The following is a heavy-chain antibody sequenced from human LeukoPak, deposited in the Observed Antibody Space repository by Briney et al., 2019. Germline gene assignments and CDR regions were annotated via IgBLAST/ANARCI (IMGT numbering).Heavy chain of an antibody. J-gene: IGHJ6*02. CDR3: ARDKRCSSTCCYLYYYYYGMDV. CDR1: GYTFTSYG. Sequence: GASVKVSCKASGYTFTSYGISWVRQAPGQGLEWMGWINPNSGGTNYAQKFQGRVTMTRDTSISTAYMELSRLRSDDTAVYYCARDKRCSSTCCYLYYYYYGMDVWGQGTTVTVSS. V-gene: IGHV1-2*02. D-gene: IGHD2-2*01. CDR2: INPNSGGT.